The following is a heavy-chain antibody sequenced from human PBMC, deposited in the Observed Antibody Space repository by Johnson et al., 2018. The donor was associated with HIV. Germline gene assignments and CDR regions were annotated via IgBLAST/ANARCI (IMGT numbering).Heavy chain of an antibody. CDR1: GFNFSNYG. CDR3: ARDGGYSSSWYKYAFDI. CDR2: IWYDGSNK. D-gene: IGHD6-13*01. Sequence: QVQLVESGGGVVQPGRSLRLSCAASGFNFSNYGMYWVRQAPGKGLEWVAVIWYDGSNKYYANSVKGRFIISRDNSKNTLYLQMNSLRAEDTAVYYCARDGGYSSSWYKYAFDIWGQGTMVTVSS. V-gene: IGHV3-33*01. J-gene: IGHJ3*02.